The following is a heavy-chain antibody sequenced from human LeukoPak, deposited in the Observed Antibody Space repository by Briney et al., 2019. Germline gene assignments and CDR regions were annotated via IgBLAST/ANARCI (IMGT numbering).Heavy chain of an antibody. Sequence: GRSLRLSCAASGFTFSSYGMHWVRQAPGKGLEWVAVIWYDGSNKYYADSVKGRFTISRDNSKNTLYLQMNSLRAEDTAVYYCARQLVPGLYYYYYYGMDVWGQGTTVTVSS. CDR3: ARQLVPGLYYYYYYGMDV. D-gene: IGHD6-6*01. V-gene: IGHV3-30*19. CDR2: IWYDGSNK. CDR1: GFTFSSYG. J-gene: IGHJ6*02.